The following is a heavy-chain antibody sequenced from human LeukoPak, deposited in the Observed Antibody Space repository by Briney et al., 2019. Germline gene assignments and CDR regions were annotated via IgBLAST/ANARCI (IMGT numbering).Heavy chain of an antibody. D-gene: IGHD3-10*01. CDR1: GFAVSNTY. J-gene: IGHJ4*02. CDR2: IYSRGTT. CDR3: AREPWFGATKLIDY. V-gene: IGHV3-53*01. Sequence: GGPLRLSCAASGFAVSNTYMTWVRQAPGKGLEWISTIYSRGTTYYADSVKGRFTISRDTSTNTIYLQMIRLRTEDTALYYCAREPWFGATKLIDYWGQGTLVTVSS.